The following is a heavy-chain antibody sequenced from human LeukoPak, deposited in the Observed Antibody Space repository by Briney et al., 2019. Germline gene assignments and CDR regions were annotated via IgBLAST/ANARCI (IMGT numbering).Heavy chain of an antibody. Sequence: KPSETLSLTCTVSRGSISGYYWSWIRQPPGKGLEWIGYIYYSGGTSYNPSLKSRITISVDTSKNQFSLKLSSVTAADTAVYYCARYPDFDYWGQGTLVTVSS. CDR2: IYYSGGT. CDR3: ARYPDFDY. V-gene: IGHV4-59*12. CDR1: RGSISGYY. J-gene: IGHJ4*02.